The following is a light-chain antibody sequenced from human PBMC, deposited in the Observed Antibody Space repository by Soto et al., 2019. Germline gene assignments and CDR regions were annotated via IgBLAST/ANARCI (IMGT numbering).Light chain of an antibody. J-gene: IGLJ3*02. CDR1: SSNIGTNY. V-gene: IGLV1-47*01. Sequence: QPVLTQPPSASGTPGQTVTISSSGSSSNIGTNYVSWYQQLPGTAPKLLIYGNNQRPSGVPDRFSGSRSGTSASLAISGLRSEDEADYYCAAWDDSLSGVVFGGGPKLTVL. CDR3: AAWDDSLSGVV. CDR2: GNN.